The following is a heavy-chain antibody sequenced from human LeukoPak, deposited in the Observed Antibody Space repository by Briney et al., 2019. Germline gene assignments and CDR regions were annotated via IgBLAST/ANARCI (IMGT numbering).Heavy chain of an antibody. V-gene: IGHV3-30*03. CDR3: ARGGAPAVYFDY. J-gene: IGHJ4*02. Sequence: SGGSLRLSCAASGFIFSSHGMHWIRQAPGKGLEWVALISHAGSNEYYAASVKGRFTISRDNSNNEFYLQMNSLRPEDTAVYYCARGGAPAVYFDYWGQGALVTVSS. CDR1: GFIFSSHG. CDR2: ISHAGSNE. D-gene: IGHD1-26*01.